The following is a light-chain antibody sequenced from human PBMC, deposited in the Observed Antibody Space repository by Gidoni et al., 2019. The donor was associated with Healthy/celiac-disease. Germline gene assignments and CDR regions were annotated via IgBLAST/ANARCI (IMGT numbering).Light chain of an antibody. J-gene: IGKJ1*01. Sequence: EIVLTQSPATLSVSPGERATLPCRASQSGSSNLAWYQQKPGQAPRLLIYGASTRATGIPARCSGSGSGTEFTLTISSLQSEDVAVYYCQQYNNWPPWTFGQGTKVEIK. CDR2: GAS. CDR3: QQYNNWPPWT. V-gene: IGKV3-15*01. CDR1: QSGSSN.